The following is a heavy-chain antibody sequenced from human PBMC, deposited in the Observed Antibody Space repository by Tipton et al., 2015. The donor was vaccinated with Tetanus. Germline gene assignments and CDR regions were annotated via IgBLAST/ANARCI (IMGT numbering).Heavy chain of an antibody. D-gene: IGHD2-2*01. Sequence: TLSLTCGVSGGSFSGNYWSWIRQSPGKGLEWIGEINHSGSANQSPSLKSRVTMSVDTSNKQFSLRLNSLTAADTALYYCARGVPYSTTMGSDWFDPWGQGTLVTVSS. CDR3: ARGVPYSTTMGSDWFDP. J-gene: IGHJ5*02. CDR2: INHSGSA. V-gene: IGHV4-34*01. CDR1: GGSFSGNY.